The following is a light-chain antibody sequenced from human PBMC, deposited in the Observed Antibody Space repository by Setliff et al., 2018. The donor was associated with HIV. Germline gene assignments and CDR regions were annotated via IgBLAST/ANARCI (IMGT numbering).Light chain of an antibody. CDR3: TSYTINTLYV. J-gene: IGLJ1*01. CDR2: DVS. CDR1: SDDIGRYYY. V-gene: IGLV2-14*03. Sequence: QCALTQPASVSGSPGQAITISCTGTSDDIGRYYYVSWYQQLPGKAPKLIMYDVSHRPSGVSTRFSGSKSGDTASLTISGLQAEDEAHYYCTSYTINTLYVFGSGTKVTVL.